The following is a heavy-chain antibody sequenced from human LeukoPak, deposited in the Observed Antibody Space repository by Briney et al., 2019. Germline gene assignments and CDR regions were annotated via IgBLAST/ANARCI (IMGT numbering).Heavy chain of an antibody. Sequence: GASVKASCKVSGYTLTELSMHWVRQAPGKGLEWMGGFDPEDGETIYAQKFQGRVTMTEDTSTDTAYMELSSLRSEDTAVYYCATSAAGTGDFDYWGQGTLVTVSS. CDR1: GYTLTELS. J-gene: IGHJ4*02. V-gene: IGHV1-24*01. CDR3: ATSAAGTGDFDY. CDR2: FDPEDGET. D-gene: IGHD6-13*01.